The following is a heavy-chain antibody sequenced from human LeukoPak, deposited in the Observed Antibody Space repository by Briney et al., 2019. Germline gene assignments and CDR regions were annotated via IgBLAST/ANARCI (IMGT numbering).Heavy chain of an antibody. V-gene: IGHV4-59*12. CDR1: GGSFSTYY. Sequence: SETLSLTCTVSGGSFSTYYWSWIRQPPGKGLEWIGYIYYSGTTNYNPSLKSRVTISVDTSKNQFSLKLSSVTAADTAVYYCARGHFGSYSYGTDYWGQGTLVAVSS. J-gene: IGHJ4*02. CDR2: IYYSGTT. CDR3: ARGHFGSYSYGTDY. D-gene: IGHD5-18*01.